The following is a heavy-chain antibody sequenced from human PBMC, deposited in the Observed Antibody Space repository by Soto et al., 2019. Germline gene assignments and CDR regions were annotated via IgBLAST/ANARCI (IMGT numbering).Heavy chain of an antibody. CDR3: ARDFDYVWGSYREPGY. D-gene: IGHD3-16*02. CDR1: GYTFTGYY. CDR2: INPNSGGT. V-gene: IGHV1-2*02. Sequence: QVPLVQSGAEVKKPGASVKVSCKASGYTFTGYYMHWVRQAPGQGLEWMGWINPNSGGTNYAQKFQGRVTMTRDTSISTAYMELSRLRSDDTAVYYCARDFDYVWGSYREPGYWGQGTLVTVSS. J-gene: IGHJ4*02.